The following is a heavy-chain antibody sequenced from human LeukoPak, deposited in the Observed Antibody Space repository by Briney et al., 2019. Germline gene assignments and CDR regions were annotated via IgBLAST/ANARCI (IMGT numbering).Heavy chain of an antibody. D-gene: IGHD5-24*01. CDR1: GGTFSSYA. Sequence: SVKVSCKASGGTFSSYAISWVRQAPGQGLEWMGGIIPIFGTANYAQKFQGRVTITRDTSASTAYMELSSLRSEDTAVYYCARGRMATTGFDYWGQGTLVTVSS. CDR3: ARGRMATTGFDY. CDR2: IIPIFGTA. J-gene: IGHJ4*02. V-gene: IGHV1-69*05.